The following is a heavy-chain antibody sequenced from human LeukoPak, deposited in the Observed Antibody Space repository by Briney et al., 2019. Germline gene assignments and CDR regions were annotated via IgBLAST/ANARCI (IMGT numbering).Heavy chain of an antibody. CDR2: IYYSGST. J-gene: IGHJ1*01. D-gene: IGHD6-13*01. CDR3: ARGPPRIAAAGTRSYFQH. Sequence: PSETLSLTCTVSGGSISSSSYYWGWIRQPPGKGLEWIGSIYYSGSTSYNPSLESRVTISVGTSKNQFSLKLSSVTAADTAVYYCARGPPRIAAAGTRSYFQHWGQGTLVTVSS. V-gene: IGHV4-39*07. CDR1: GGSISSSSYY.